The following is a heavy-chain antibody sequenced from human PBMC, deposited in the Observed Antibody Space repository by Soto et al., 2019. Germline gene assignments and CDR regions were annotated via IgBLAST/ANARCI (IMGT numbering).Heavy chain of an antibody. J-gene: IGHJ4*02. CDR1: GFTFSNYW. V-gene: IGHV3-74*01. D-gene: IGHD1-26*01. CDR3: ARVGVGAYHFDE. CDR2: ISTEGTTT. Sequence: EVQLVESGGGLVQPGGSLRLSCAASGFTFSNYWMHWVRQAPGKGLVWVSRISTEGTTTSYADSVKGRFTISRDNAKNTLDLHMNSLRAEDTAVYYCARVGVGAYHFDEWGQGTLVTVSS.